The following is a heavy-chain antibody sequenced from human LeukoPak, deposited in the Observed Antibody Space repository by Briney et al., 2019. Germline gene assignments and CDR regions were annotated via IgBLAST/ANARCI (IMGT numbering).Heavy chain of an antibody. D-gene: IGHD1-7*01. Sequence: KTSETLSLTCTVSGGSISSGSYYWSWIRQPAGKGLEWIGRFYTSGSTNYNPSLQSRVTISVDTSKNQFSLKLSSVTAADTAVYYCARAIYNWNYLFDYWGQGTLVTVSS. CDR2: FYTSGST. V-gene: IGHV4-61*02. CDR3: ARAIYNWNYLFDY. CDR1: GGSISSGSYY. J-gene: IGHJ4*02.